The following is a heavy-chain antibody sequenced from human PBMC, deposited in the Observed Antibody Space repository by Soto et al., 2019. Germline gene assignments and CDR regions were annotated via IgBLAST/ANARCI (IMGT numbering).Heavy chain of an antibody. CDR1: GCSIKTYF. CDR3: ARDGYASGWSSYAFDI. V-gene: IGHV4-4*07. D-gene: IGHD6-19*01. CDR2: MYTSGST. Sequence: PSETLSLTCPVSGCSIKTYFWSWIRQPAGKGLEWIGRMYTSGSTNYNPSLKSRVTMSVDTSKNQFSLKLNSLTAADTAVYYCARDGYASGWSSYAFDIWGQGTMVTVSS. J-gene: IGHJ3*02.